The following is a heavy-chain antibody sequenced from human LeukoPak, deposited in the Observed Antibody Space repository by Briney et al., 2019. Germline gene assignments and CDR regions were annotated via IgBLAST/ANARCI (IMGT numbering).Heavy chain of an antibody. J-gene: IGHJ4*02. D-gene: IGHD3-22*01. V-gene: IGHV1-2*06. Sequence: ASVKVSCKASGYTFTGYYMHWVRQAPGQGLEWMGRINPNSGGTNYAQKFQGRVTVTRDTSISTAYMELSRLRSDGTAVYYCASSFSSGYFDYWGQGTLVTVSS. CDR3: ASSFSSGYFDY. CDR2: INPNSGGT. CDR1: GYTFTGYY.